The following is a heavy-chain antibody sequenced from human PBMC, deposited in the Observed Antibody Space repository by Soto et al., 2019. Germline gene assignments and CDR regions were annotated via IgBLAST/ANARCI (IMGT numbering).Heavy chain of an antibody. D-gene: IGHD1-26*01. J-gene: IGHJ4*02. Sequence: LRLSFAASVFTFSSYWMSWVRQAPGKGLEWVANIKQDGSEKYYVDSVKGRFTISRDNAKNSLYLQMNSLRAEDTAVYYCARDPHSGSYYGDWDQGTLVTVSS. CDR3: ARDPHSGSYYGD. V-gene: IGHV3-7*03. CDR2: IKQDGSEK. CDR1: VFTFSSYW.